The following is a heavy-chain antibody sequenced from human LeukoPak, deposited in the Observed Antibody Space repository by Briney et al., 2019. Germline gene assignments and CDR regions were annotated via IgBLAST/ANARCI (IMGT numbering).Heavy chain of an antibody. Sequence: GGSLRLSCAASGFTFSSYAMSWVRQAPGKGLEWVSAISGSGGSTYYADSVKGRFTISRDNSKNTLYLQMNSLRAEDTAVYYCAKDRGSGRPRPQNFDYWGQGTLVTVSS. V-gene: IGHV3-23*01. D-gene: IGHD1-26*01. CDR3: AKDRGSGRPRPQNFDY. CDR1: GFTFSSYA. J-gene: IGHJ4*02. CDR2: ISGSGGST.